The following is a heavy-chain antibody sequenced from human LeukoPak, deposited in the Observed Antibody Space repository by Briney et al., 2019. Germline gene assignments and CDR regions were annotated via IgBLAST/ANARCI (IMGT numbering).Heavy chain of an antibody. CDR2: ISGSGGST. D-gene: IGHD5-18*01. Sequence: GGSLRRSCAGSGFTFSSYAMSWVRQAPGKGLEWVSAISGSGGSTYYAASVKARFTISRDNTKNTLYLQMNSLRAEDTAVYYCAKDTAPPTRWGQGTLVTVSS. CDR3: AKDTAPPTR. J-gene: IGHJ4*02. V-gene: IGHV3-23*01. CDR1: GFTFSSYA.